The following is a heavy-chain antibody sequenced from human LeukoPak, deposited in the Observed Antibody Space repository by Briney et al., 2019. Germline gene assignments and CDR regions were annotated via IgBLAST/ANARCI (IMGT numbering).Heavy chain of an antibody. Sequence: GESLKISCKGSGYSFTSHWIGWVRQMPGKGLEWMGIIYPGDSDTRYSPSFQGQVTISADKSISTAYLQWSSLKASDTAMYYCARRPTYYYDSSGREFDYWGQGTLVTVSS. CDR1: GYSFTSHW. CDR3: ARRPTYYYDSSGREFDY. J-gene: IGHJ4*02. V-gene: IGHV5-51*01. D-gene: IGHD3-22*01. CDR2: IYPGDSDT.